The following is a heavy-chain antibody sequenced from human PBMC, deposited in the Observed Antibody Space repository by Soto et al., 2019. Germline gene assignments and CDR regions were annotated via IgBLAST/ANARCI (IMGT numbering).Heavy chain of an antibody. Sequence: SVKVSCKASGGTFSSYTISWVRQAPGQGLEWMGRIIPILGIANYAQKFQGRVTITADKSTSTAYMELSSLRSEDTAVYYCALGYSSSWYSIDYWGPGTLVTVSS. CDR1: GGTFSSYT. D-gene: IGHD6-13*01. V-gene: IGHV1-69*02. CDR3: ALGYSSSWYSIDY. J-gene: IGHJ4*02. CDR2: IIPILGIA.